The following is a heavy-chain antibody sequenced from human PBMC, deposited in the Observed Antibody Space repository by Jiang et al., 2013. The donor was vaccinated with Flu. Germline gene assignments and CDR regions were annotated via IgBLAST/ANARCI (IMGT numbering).Heavy chain of an antibody. V-gene: IGHV4-59*01. CDR3: ARGGRDDFWSGYSGWFDP. CDR2: IYYSGST. J-gene: IGHJ5*02. CDR1: GGSISSYY. D-gene: IGHD3-3*01. Sequence: GPGLVKPSETLSLTCTVSGGSISSYYWSWIRQPPGKGLEWIGYIYYSGSTNYNPSLKSRVTISVDTSKNQFSLKLSSVTAADTAVYYCARGGRDDFWSGYSGWFDPWGQGTLVTVS.